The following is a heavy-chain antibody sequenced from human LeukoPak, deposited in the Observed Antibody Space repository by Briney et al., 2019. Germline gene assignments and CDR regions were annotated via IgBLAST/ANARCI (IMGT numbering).Heavy chain of an antibody. V-gene: IGHV4-31*03. J-gene: IGHJ6*02. CDR1: VGSIRSGHYY. CDR3: ARIAYDALDSYYYGMDV. D-gene: IGHD3-3*01. Sequence: SDTLSRTITFSVGSIRSGHYYWIWISQHPWKGMEWIGYIPYSGNTYYYPALNSRVTVSLDTSKTQFSLKLSSVTAADTAVYYCARIAYDALDSYYYGMDVWGQGTTVTVSS. CDR2: IPYSGNT.